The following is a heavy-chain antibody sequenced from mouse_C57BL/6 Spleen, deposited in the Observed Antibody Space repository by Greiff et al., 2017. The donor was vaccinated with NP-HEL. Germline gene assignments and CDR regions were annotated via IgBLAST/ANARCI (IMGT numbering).Heavy chain of an antibody. D-gene: IGHD1-1*01. CDR1: GYSFTGYY. J-gene: IGHJ1*03. V-gene: IGHV1-42*01. CDR3: ARYGGSSSLWYFDV. Sequence: EVQVVESGPELVKPGASVKISCKASGYSFTGYYMNWVKQSPEKSLEWIGEINPSTGGTTYNQKFKAKATLTVDKSSSTAYMQLKSLTSEDSAVYYCARYGGSSSLWYFDVWGTGTTVTVSS. CDR2: INPSTGGT.